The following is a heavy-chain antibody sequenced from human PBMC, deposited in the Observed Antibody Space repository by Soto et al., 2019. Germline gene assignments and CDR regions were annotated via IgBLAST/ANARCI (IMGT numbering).Heavy chain of an antibody. CDR3: ARLYHGDHTNYYYYGMDV. J-gene: IGHJ6*02. CDR1: GFTFSSYG. CDR2: IWYDGSDK. Sequence: GGSLRLSCAASGFTFSSYGMHWVRQAPGKGLEWVAVIWYDGSDKYYADSVKGRFTISRDNSKNTLYLQVNSLRAEDTAVYYCARLYHGDHTNYYYYGMDVWGQGTTVTVSS. V-gene: IGHV3-33*01.